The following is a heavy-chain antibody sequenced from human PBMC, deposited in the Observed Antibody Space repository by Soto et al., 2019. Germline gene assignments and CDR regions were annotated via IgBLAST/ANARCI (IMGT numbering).Heavy chain of an antibody. CDR2: IYYSGST. J-gene: IGHJ5*02. Sequence: PSETLSLTCTVSGGPVSSGSYYWNWIRQPPGKGLEWIGYIYYSGSTNYNPSLKSRVTISVDTSKNQFSLKLSSVTAADTAVYYCAREGPRGCISTSCYSWGQGTLVTVSS. D-gene: IGHD2-2*01. CDR1: GGPVSSGSYY. V-gene: IGHV4-61*01. CDR3: AREGPRGCISTSCYS.